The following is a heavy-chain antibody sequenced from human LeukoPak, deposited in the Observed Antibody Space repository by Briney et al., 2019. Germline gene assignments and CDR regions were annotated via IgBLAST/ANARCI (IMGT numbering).Heavy chain of an antibody. CDR2: IIPIFGTA. Sequence: SVKVSCKASGYTFTSYGISWVRQAPGQGLEWMGGIIPIFGTANYAQKFQGRVTITADESTSTAYMELSSLRSEDTAVYYCARDQQYDLYAFDIWGQGTMVTVSS. V-gene: IGHV1-69*13. D-gene: IGHD6-13*01. CDR3: ARDQQYDLYAFDI. J-gene: IGHJ3*02. CDR1: GYTFTSYG.